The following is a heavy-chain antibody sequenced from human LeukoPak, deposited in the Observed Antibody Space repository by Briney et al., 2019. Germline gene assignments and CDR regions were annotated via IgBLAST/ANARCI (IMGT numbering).Heavy chain of an antibody. CDR3: ARIADHFHWYGSL. Sequence: GGSLRLSCTVSGFTVSTNYMNWVRQPPGKGLEWVSILYSGADTYYADSVKGRFVVSRDSSKNMLFLHMNALRPEDTAVYYCARIADHFHWYGSLCGRGTLVTVSS. CDR1: GFTVSTNY. CDR2: LYSGADT. V-gene: IGHV3-53*01. J-gene: IGHJ2*01. D-gene: IGHD3-3*02.